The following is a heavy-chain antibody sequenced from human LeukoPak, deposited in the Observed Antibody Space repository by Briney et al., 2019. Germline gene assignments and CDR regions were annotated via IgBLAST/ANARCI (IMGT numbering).Heavy chain of an antibody. J-gene: IGHJ4*02. CDR2: IRYDGSNK. D-gene: IGHD3-22*01. V-gene: IGHV3-30*02. CDR1: GFTFSSYG. CDR3: AKVLYSSGPRLASGFDY. Sequence: GGSLRLSCAASGFTFSSYGMHWVRQAPGKGLEWVAFIRYDGSNKYYADSVKGRFTISRDNSKNTLYLQMNSLRAEDTAVYYCAKVLYSSGPRLASGFDYWGQGTLVTVSS.